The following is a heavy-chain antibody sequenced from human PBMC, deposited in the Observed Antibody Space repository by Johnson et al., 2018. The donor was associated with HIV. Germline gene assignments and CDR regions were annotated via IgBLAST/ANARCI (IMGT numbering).Heavy chain of an antibody. D-gene: IGHD2-2*01. J-gene: IGHJ3*01. CDR1: GFTVSGNY. CDR2: IYSGGST. V-gene: IGHV3-66*02. Sequence: EQLVESGGGLVQPGGSLRLSCAASGFTVSGNYMSWVRQAPGQGLEWVSVIYSGGSTYYADSVKGRFTISRDNSKNTLYLQMNSLRAEDTAVYFCARGYCTSSSHCDAFDLWGQGTMVTVSS. CDR3: ARGYCTSSSHCDAFDL.